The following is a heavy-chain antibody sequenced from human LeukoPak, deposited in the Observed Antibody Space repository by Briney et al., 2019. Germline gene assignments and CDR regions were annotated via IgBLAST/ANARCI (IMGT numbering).Heavy chain of an antibody. CDR2: LYTGGET. D-gene: IGHD5-18*01. CDR1: GFTVRNNY. CDR3: ARGFAPAYNFGVFDY. J-gene: IGHJ4*02. V-gene: IGHV3-53*01. Sequence: PGGSLRLSCAASGFTVRNNYMIWVRQAPGKGLEWVSLLYTGGETNYADSVKGRFTISRDNSKNTVSLQMNSLGAEDTAVYYCARGFAPAYNFGVFDYWGQGTLVTVSS.